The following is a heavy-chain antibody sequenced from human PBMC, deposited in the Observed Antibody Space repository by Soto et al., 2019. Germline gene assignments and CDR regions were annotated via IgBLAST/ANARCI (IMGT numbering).Heavy chain of an antibody. J-gene: IGHJ5*02. CDR1: GFTFSRYD. V-gene: IGHV3-13*04. CDR2: IGTSGDT. Sequence: EVQVVESGGGLVQPGGSLRRSCAASGFTFSRYDMHWVRQATGRGLEWVSGIGTSGDTYYAGSVKGRFTISRENAKNSVYLQMNSLRAGDTAVYYCARGALGFDPWGQGTLVAVSS. D-gene: IGHD6-6*01. CDR3: ARGALGFDP.